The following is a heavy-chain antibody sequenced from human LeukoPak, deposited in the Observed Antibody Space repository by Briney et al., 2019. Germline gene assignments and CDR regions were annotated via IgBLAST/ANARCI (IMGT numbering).Heavy chain of an antibody. CDR2: IYPGDSDT. D-gene: IGHD2-2*01. CDR3: ARRQGCSSSSCPPDY. J-gene: IGHJ4*02. Sequence: GEPLKISGRASGSSFTTYWIGWVRQLPGKGLEWMGIIYPGDSDTRYTPSFQGQVTMSDDKSINTAYLQWSSLRASDTAMYYCARRQGCSSSSCPPDYWGQGTLVTVSP. CDR1: GSSFTTYW. V-gene: IGHV5-51*01.